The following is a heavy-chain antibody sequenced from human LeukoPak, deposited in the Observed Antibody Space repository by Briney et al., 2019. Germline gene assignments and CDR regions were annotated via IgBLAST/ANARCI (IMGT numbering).Heavy chain of an antibody. D-gene: IGHD2-15*01. Sequence: GGSLRLSCAASEFSFITYWMSWVRQAPGKGLEWVANIKQDGSEKYYVDSVKGRFTISRDNAKNSLYLQMNSLRAEDTAVYYCARAGRKSRGVDIVRKKETGYYYYMDVWGKGTTVTVSS. V-gene: IGHV3-7*01. CDR2: IKQDGSEK. CDR3: ARAGRKSRGVDIVRKKETGYYYYMDV. J-gene: IGHJ6*03. CDR1: EFSFITYW.